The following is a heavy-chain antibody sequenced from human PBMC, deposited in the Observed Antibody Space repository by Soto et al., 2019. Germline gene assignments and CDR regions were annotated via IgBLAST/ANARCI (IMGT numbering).Heavy chain of an antibody. Sequence: QVQLVQSGAEVKKPGASVKVSCKASGYTFTNYGISWVRQAPGQGLEWMGWISTFHGNTDYAQNLQGRVTITTDTSTNTAYMVLRGLRSDDTAVDYCARDPNLSSWRNIDSWVQGTLVTVSA. D-gene: IGHD6-13*01. J-gene: IGHJ4*02. CDR3: ARDPNLSSWRNIDS. CDR1: GYTFTNYG. CDR2: ISTFHGNT. V-gene: IGHV1-18*01.